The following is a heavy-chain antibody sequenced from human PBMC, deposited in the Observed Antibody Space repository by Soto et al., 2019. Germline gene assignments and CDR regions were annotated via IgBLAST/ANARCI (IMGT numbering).Heavy chain of an antibody. J-gene: IGHJ5*02. CDR3: ASCGSGYYYSGWWFDP. D-gene: IGHD3-22*01. Sequence: GASVKVSCKASGGTFSSYAISWVRQAPGQGLEWMGGIIPIFGTANYAHKFQGRVTITADKSTSTAYMELSSLRSEDTAVYYCASCGSGYYYSGWWFDPWGQGTLVTVSS. CDR1: GGTFSSYA. CDR2: IIPIFGTA. V-gene: IGHV1-69*06.